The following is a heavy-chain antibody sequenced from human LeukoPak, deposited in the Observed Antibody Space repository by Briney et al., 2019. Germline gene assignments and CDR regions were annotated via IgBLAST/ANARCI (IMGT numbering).Heavy chain of an antibody. CDR3: ARENAMFRGAFDAFDI. Sequence: SETLSLTWTVSGGSISSYYWSWIRQPPGKGLEWIGYIYYSGSTNYNPSLKSRVTVSVDTSNNQFSLKLSSVTAADTAVYYCARENAMFRGAFDAFDIWGRGTMVTVSS. CDR1: GGSISSYY. D-gene: IGHD3-10*01. CDR2: IYYSGST. J-gene: IGHJ3*02. V-gene: IGHV4-59*01.